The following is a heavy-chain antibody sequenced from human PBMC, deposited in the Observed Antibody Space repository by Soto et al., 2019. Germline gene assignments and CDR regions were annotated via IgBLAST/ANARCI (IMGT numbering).Heavy chain of an antibody. V-gene: IGHV1-18*01. CDR2: INAFNGNT. CDR3: ARDPVAGTDFDY. D-gene: IGHD6-19*01. J-gene: IGHJ4*02. CDR1: GYTFISYG. Sequence: QVQLVQSGAEVKKPGASVKVSCKASGYTFISYGISWVRQAPGQGLEWMGWINAFNGNTNYAQKLQGRVTMTRDTSTSTAYIELRSLRSDDTAVYYCARDPVAGTDFDYWGQGTLVTVSS.